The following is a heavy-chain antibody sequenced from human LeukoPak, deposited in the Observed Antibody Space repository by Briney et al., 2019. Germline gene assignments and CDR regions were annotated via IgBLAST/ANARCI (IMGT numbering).Heavy chain of an antibody. CDR3: ARVSTYSAIDY. Sequence: GGSLRLSCAASGFTFSSYAMSWVRQAPGKGLEWVSVISGGGGSTSYADSVKGRFTISRDNSKNTLYLQMNSLRAEDTAVYYCARVSTYSAIDYWGQGTLVTVSS. J-gene: IGHJ4*02. V-gene: IGHV3-23*01. D-gene: IGHD1-26*01. CDR1: GFTFSSYA. CDR2: ISGGGGST.